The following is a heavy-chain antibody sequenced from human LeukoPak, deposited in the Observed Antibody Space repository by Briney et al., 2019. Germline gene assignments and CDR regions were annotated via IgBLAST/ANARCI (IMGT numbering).Heavy chain of an antibody. CDR1: GFSFNNYA. CDR2: IRGSGGSA. CDR3: AKDQECSGGACYRYFDY. D-gene: IGHD2-15*01. V-gene: IGHV3-23*01. Sequence: GGSLRLSCAASGFSFNNYAMSWVRQAPGKGLEWVSAIRGSGGSASYADSVQGRFTISRDNSENALYLQMSSLRAEDTAVYYCAKDQECSGGACYRYFDYWGQGTLVTISS. J-gene: IGHJ4*02.